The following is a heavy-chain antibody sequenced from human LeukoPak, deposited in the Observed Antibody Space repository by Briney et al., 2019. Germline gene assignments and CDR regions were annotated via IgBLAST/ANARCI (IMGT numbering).Heavy chain of an antibody. D-gene: IGHD3-10*01. CDR1: GFTFSTYA. Sequence: GGSLRLSCAASGFTFSTYAMVWVRQAPGKGLEWVSTISCSGGNTFYADSVKGRFTISRDNSKNTMYLQMNSLRAEDTAIYYCAKDRVNWYFDHWGRGTLVTVSS. V-gene: IGHV3-23*01. CDR2: ISCSGGNT. CDR3: AKDRVNWYFDH. J-gene: IGHJ2*01.